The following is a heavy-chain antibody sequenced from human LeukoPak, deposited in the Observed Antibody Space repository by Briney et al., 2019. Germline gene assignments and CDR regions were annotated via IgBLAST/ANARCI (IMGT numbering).Heavy chain of an antibody. CDR2: IGGRGDGI. Sequence: GGSLRLSCAASGFTFSDYSMNWVRQAPGKGLEGVSYIGGRGDGISYADSVKGRFTVSRDNAKNSLFLQMNRLRGEDTAIYFCAREIPGRIAADCWGQGTLVTVSS. D-gene: IGHD2-15*01. V-gene: IGHV3-48*01. CDR3: AREIPGRIAADC. CDR1: GFTFSDYS. J-gene: IGHJ4*02.